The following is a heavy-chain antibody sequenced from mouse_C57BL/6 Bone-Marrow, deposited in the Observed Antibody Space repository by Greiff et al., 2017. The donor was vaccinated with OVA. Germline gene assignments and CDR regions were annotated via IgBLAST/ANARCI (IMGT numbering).Heavy chain of an antibody. CDR2: IYPGDGDT. D-gene: IGHD2-3*01. CDR3: AGDDYYYYAMDY. Sequence: QVQLQQSGPELVKPGASVKISCKASGYAFSSSWMNWVKQRPGKGLEWIGRIYPGDGDTNYNGKFKGKATLTADQSSSTAYMQLSSLTSEDAAVYFCAGDDYYYYAMDYWGQGTSVTVSS. J-gene: IGHJ4*01. V-gene: IGHV1-82*01. CDR1: GYAFSSSW.